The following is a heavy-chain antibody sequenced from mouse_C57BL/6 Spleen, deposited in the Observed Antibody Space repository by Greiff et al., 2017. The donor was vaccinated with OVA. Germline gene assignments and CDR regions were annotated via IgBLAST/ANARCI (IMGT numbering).Heavy chain of an antibody. CDR2: INPSNGGT. CDR1: GYTFTSYW. D-gene: IGHD2-5*01. J-gene: IGHJ1*03. Sequence: QVQLKQPGTELVKPGASVKLSCKASGYTFTSYWMHWVKQRPGQGLEWIGNINPSNGGTNYNEKFKSKATLTVDKSSSTAYMQLSSLTSEDSAVYYCARGDYSKGGYFDVWGTGTTVTVSS. CDR3: ARGDYSKGGYFDV. V-gene: IGHV1-53*01.